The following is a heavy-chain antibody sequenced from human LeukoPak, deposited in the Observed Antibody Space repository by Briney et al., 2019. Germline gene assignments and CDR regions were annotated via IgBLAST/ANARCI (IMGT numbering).Heavy chain of an antibody. D-gene: IGHD6-13*01. CDR3: AREYFGSSWSGYPRGVDY. Sequence: ASVKVSCKASGGTFSSYAISWVRQAPGQGLEWMGRIIPILGIANYAQKFKGRVTITADKSTSTAYMELSSLRSEDTAVYYCAREYFGSSWSGYPRGVDYWGQGTLVTVSS. J-gene: IGHJ4*02. V-gene: IGHV1-69*04. CDR2: IIPILGIA. CDR1: GGTFSSYA.